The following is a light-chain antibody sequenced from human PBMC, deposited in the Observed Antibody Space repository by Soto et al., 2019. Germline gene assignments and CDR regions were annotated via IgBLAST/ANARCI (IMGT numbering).Light chain of an antibody. CDR1: QSVSSTY. V-gene: IGKV3-20*01. CDR2: GAS. CDR3: QQYGSSPFT. J-gene: IGKJ4*01. Sequence: EIVLTQSPGTLSLSPGERATLSCRASQSVSSTYLAWYQQKPGQAPRLLIYGASSRATGIPDRFSGSGSGTDFTLTISRLEPEAFAVYYCQQYGSSPFTFGGGTKVGIK.